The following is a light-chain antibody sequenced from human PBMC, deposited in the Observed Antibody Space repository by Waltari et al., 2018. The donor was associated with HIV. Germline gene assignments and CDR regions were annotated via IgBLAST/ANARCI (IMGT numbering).Light chain of an antibody. V-gene: IGLV2-14*03. J-gene: IGLJ2*01. CDR1: SSDVGTYNS. CDR2: EVT. CDR3: SSYTSSSIYVL. Sequence: QSALTQPASVSGSPGQSITISCTGTSSDVGTYNSVSWYQQHPGKAPKLMLFEVTKRPPGVSDRFSGSKSGNTASLTISGLQAEDEADYYCSSYTSSSIYVLFGGGTKLTVL.